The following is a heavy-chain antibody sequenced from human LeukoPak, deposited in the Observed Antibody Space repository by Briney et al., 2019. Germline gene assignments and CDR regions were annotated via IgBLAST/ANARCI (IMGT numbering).Heavy chain of an antibody. Sequence: GGSLRLSCAASGFTFSSYAMSWVRQAPGKGLEWVSAISGSGGSTYYADSVKGRFTISRDNSKNTLYLQMNSLRAEDTAAYYCAKDVGYYGSGSYIDYWGQGTLVTVSS. V-gene: IGHV3-23*01. J-gene: IGHJ4*02. CDR1: GFTFSSYA. CDR3: AKDVGYYGSGSYIDY. CDR2: ISGSGGST. D-gene: IGHD3-10*01.